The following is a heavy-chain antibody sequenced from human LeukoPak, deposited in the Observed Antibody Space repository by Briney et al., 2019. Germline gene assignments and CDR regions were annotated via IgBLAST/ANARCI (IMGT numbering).Heavy chain of an antibody. D-gene: IGHD1-26*01. V-gene: IGHV4-39*01. CDR2: IYYSGSS. CDR1: GGSIRSSSYF. Sequence: PSETLSLTCTVSGGSIRSSSYFWVWIRQPPGKALVWIGNIYYSGSSYYNPSLKSRVTISVDTSKKQFSLTMSSVTAADTAVFYCARQSGVSSDNYFGMDVWGEGTTVTVSS. CDR3: ARQSGVSSDNYFGMDV. J-gene: IGHJ6*04.